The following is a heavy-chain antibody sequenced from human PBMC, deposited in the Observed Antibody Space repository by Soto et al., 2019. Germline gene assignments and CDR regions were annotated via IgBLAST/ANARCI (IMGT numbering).Heavy chain of an antibody. D-gene: IGHD3-3*01. Sequence: ASVKVSCKVSVYTLTELSMHWVRQAPGKGHEWMGGFDPEDGETIYAQKFQGRVTMTEDTSTDTAYMELSSLRSEDTAVYYCATETPPITIFGVVPSDYYYGMDVWGQGTTVTVSS. CDR2: FDPEDGET. J-gene: IGHJ6*02. V-gene: IGHV1-24*01. CDR3: ATETPPITIFGVVPSDYYYGMDV. CDR1: VYTLTELS.